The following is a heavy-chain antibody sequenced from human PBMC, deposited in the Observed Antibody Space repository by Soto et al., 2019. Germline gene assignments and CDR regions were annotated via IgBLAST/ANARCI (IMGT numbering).Heavy chain of an antibody. Sequence: QVQLLESGPGLVKPSETLSLTCTVSGVSISSYSWNLVRQPPGMGLEVIGYIFSTGSTNYNPSLKSRVTRSVDTSKNQFSLKLRSVTAADTAVYYGERGRYCSVGSGHDYWGQGTLVTVSS. CDR2: IFSTGST. J-gene: IGHJ4*02. CDR1: GVSISSYS. D-gene: IGHD2-15*01. V-gene: IGHV4-59*01. CDR3: ERGRYCSVGSGHDY.